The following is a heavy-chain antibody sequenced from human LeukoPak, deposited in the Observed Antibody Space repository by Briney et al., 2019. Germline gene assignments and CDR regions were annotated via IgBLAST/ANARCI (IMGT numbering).Heavy chain of an antibody. CDR1: GGSISSSSYH. CDR3: ARLGDYYDSSGYFDAFDI. J-gene: IGHJ3*02. Sequence: PSETRSLTCTVSGGSISSSSYHWGWIRQPPGKGLEWIGTIYYGGSTYYNPSLKSRVTISVDTSKKQFSLKLTSVTAADAAVYYCARLGDYYDSSGYFDAFDIWGQGTMVTVFS. D-gene: IGHD3-22*01. V-gene: IGHV4-39*01. CDR2: IYYGGST.